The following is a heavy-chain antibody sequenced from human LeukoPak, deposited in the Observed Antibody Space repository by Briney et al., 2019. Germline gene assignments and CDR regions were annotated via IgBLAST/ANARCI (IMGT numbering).Heavy chain of an antibody. D-gene: IGHD1-26*01. V-gene: IGHV1-2*02. J-gene: IGHJ4*02. Sequence: GASVKVSCKASGYTFTGCYMHWVRQAPGQGLEWMGWINPNSGGTNYAQKFQGRVTMTRDTSISTAYMELSRLRSDDTAVYYCARVGSGSYYDYRGTYFDYWGQGTLVTVSS. CDR2: INPNSGGT. CDR1: GYTFTGCY. CDR3: ARVGSGSYYDYRGTYFDY.